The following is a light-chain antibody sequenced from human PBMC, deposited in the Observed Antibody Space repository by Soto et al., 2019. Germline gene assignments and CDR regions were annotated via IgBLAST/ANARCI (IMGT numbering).Light chain of an antibody. Sequence: VLTQPPSASGTPGQRVTISCSGSSSNIGSNYVYWYQQLPGTAPKLLIYSNNQRPSGVPDRFSGSKSGTSASLAISGLRSEDEADYYCAAWDDSLSGRYVFGTGTKVTVL. J-gene: IGLJ1*01. CDR2: SNN. V-gene: IGLV1-47*02. CDR1: SSNIGSNY. CDR3: AAWDDSLSGRYV.